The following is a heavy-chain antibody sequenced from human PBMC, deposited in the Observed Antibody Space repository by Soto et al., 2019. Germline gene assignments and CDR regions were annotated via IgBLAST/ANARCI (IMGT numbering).Heavy chain of an antibody. CDR1: GGSISSYY. J-gene: IGHJ4*02. Sequence: SETLSLTCTVSGGSISSYYWSWIRQPPGKGLEWIGYIYYSGSTNYNPSLKSRVTISVDTSKNQFSLRLGSVTAADTAVYYWARVGQLGYCSGGSCYRDLPYYFDYWGQGTLVTVSS. CDR3: ARVGQLGYCSGGSCYRDLPYYFDY. CDR2: IYYSGST. D-gene: IGHD2-15*01. V-gene: IGHV4-59*01.